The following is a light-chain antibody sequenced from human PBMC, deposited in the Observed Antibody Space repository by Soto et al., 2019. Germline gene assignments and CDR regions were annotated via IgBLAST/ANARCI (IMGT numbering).Light chain of an antibody. CDR1: SSNIGGNT. CDR3: ATWDDGLSAYV. J-gene: IGLJ1*01. Sequence: QSVLTQPPSASGTPGQRVTFSCSGSSSNIGGNTVSWFQHLPRTAPKLLIFSNSQRPSGVPDRFSGAKSGTSASLAISGLQSEDEANYYCATWDDGLSAYVFGTGTKGTVL. CDR2: SNS. V-gene: IGLV1-44*01.